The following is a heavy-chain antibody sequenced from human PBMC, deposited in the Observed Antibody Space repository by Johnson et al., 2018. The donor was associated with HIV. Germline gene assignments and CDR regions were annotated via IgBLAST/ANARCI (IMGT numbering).Heavy chain of an antibody. CDR2: IKSKTDGGTT. CDR1: GFTFSNAW. V-gene: IGHV3-15*01. CDR3: SREVYQMTAFDI. J-gene: IGHJ3*02. D-gene: IGHD2-2*01. Sequence: VQLVESGGGVVQPGGSLRLSCAASGFTFSNAWMSWVRQAPGKGLEWVGRIKSKTDGGTTDYAAPVKGRFTISRDDSKNTLYLQINSLKTDDTGVYYCSREVYQMTAFDIWGQGTMVTVSS.